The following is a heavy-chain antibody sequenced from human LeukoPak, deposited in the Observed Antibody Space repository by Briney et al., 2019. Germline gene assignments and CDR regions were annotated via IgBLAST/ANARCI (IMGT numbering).Heavy chain of an antibody. CDR3: AKKVGLVSAPLYYFDV. CDR1: GFTFSSYA. J-gene: IGHJ4*02. D-gene: IGHD5/OR15-5a*01. CDR2: ISGPAGSW. Sequence: PGGSLRLSCAASGFTFSSYAMSWVRQAPGKGLEWVSAISGPAGSWDYADSVKGRFTISRDNSKNTLFLQMNSLRAEDTAIYYCAKKVGLVSAPLYYFDVWGQGPLVTVSS. V-gene: IGHV3-23*01.